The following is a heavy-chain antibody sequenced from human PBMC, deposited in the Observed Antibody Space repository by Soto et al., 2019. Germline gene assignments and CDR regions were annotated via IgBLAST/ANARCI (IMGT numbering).Heavy chain of an antibody. V-gene: IGHV1-18*01. CDR3: VMVDNYVTPTPQDV. J-gene: IGHJ6*02. Sequence: GASVNVSCKASGYIFVNYCIAWVRQAPGQGLEWMGWISPYTGNTHSATKVQGRLTMTTDTSTSTAYMDLGSLTSDDTAVYYCVMVDNYVTPTPQDVWGQETTVTVSS. CDR2: ISPYTGNT. D-gene: IGHD3-16*01. CDR1: GYIFVNYC.